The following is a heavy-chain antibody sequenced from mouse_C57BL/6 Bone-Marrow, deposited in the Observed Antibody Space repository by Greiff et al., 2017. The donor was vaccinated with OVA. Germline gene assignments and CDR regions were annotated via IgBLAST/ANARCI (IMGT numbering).Heavy chain of an antibody. J-gene: IGHJ1*03. V-gene: IGHV1-50*01. CDR3: ARSWDDCYFDV. CDR2: IDPSDSYT. Sequence: QVQLQQPGAELVKPGASVKLSCKASGYTFTSYWMQWVKQRPGQGLEWIGEIDPSDSYTNYHQKFKGKATLTVDTSSSTAYMQLSSLTSEDSAVYYCARSWDDCYFDVWGTGTTVTVSS. CDR1: GYTFTSYW. D-gene: IGHD4-1*01.